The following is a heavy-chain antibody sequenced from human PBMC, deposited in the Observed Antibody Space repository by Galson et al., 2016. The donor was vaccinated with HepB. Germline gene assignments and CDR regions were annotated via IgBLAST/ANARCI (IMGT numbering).Heavy chain of an antibody. CDR2: VFYTGST. CDR3: ARDPRFRSALGSDF. Sequence: SETLSLTCTVSGGSISSYYWSWIRQPPGKGLDYIGYVFYTGSTNYNPSLKSRVTIPIDPSKHQFSLTLNTVTAADTAVYYCARDPRFRSALGSDFWGQGIPVTVSS. V-gene: IGHV4-59*01. J-gene: IGHJ4*02. CDR1: GGSISSYY. D-gene: IGHD3-10*01.